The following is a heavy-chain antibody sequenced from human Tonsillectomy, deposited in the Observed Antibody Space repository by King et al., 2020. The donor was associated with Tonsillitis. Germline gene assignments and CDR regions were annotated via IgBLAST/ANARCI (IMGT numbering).Heavy chain of an antibody. CDR3: ARDSLYYSDSSGYYLDDGFDI. Sequence: QLQESGPGLVKPSETLSLTCTVSGDSISSYYWSWIRQPAGKGLEWIGRIYTSETTNYNPSLKSRVTMSVDTSKNQFSLKLTSVTAADTAVDYCARDSLYYSDSSGYYLDDGFDIWGQGTMLTVSS. J-gene: IGHJ3*02. CDR1: GDSISSYY. V-gene: IGHV4-4*07. D-gene: IGHD3-22*01. CDR2: IYTSETT.